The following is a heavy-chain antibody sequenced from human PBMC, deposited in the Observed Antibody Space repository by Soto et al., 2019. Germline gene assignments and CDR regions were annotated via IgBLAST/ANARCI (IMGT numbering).Heavy chain of an antibody. CDR1: GFTFSSYA. CDR3: AKASGGFGEFDY. D-gene: IGHD3-10*01. CDR2: ISGSGGST. Sequence: EVQLLESGGGLVQPGGSLRLSCAASGFTFSSYAMSWVRQAPGKGLEWVSAISGSGGSTYYADSVKGRFTISRDNSKNTLYLQMNSVRAEDTAVYYCAKASGGFGEFDYWGQGTLVTVSS. V-gene: IGHV3-23*01. J-gene: IGHJ4*02.